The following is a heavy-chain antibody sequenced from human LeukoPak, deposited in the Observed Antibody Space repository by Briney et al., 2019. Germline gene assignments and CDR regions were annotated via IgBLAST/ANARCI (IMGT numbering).Heavy chain of an antibody. CDR3: ARASYYDSSGYYPEDY. CDR2: ISAYNGNT. Sequence: GASVKVSCKASGYTFTSYGISWVRQAPGQGLEWMGWISAYNGNTNYAQKLQGRITMTTDTSTSTAYMELRSLRSDDTAVYYCARASYYDSSGYYPEDYWGQGTLVTVSS. V-gene: IGHV1-18*01. CDR1: GYTFTSYG. J-gene: IGHJ4*02. D-gene: IGHD3-22*01.